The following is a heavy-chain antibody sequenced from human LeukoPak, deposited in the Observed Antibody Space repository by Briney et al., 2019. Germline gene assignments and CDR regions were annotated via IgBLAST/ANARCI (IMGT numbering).Heavy chain of an antibody. CDR1: GFTFSSYA. Sequence: GGSLRLSCAASGFTFSSYAMSWVRQAPGKGLGWVSAIGGSGGNTNYADSVKGRFTISGDNSKNTLYLQMNSLRAEDTAVYYCAKEASSAYYYMDVWGKGTTVTVSS. CDR2: IGGSGGNT. V-gene: IGHV3-23*01. D-gene: IGHD6-6*01. J-gene: IGHJ6*03. CDR3: AKEASSAYYYMDV.